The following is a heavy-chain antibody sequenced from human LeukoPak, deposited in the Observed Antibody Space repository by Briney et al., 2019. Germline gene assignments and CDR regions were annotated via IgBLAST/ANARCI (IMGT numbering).Heavy chain of an antibody. D-gene: IGHD3-22*01. CDR1: GYTFTSYG. V-gene: IGHV1-18*01. J-gene: IGHJ4*02. CDR2: ISAYNGNT. CDR3: ARDFSPNNYYDSSGFDY. Sequence: ASVKASCKASGYTFTSYGISWVRQAPGQGLEWMGWISAYNGNTNYAQKLQGRVTMTTDTSTSTAYMELRSLRSDDTAVYYCARDFSPNNYYDSSGFDYWGQGTLVTVSS.